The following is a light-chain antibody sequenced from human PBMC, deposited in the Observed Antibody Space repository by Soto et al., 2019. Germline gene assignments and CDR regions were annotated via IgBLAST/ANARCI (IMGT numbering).Light chain of an antibody. V-gene: IGKV1-17*01. CDR3: LRHSTYPLT. J-gene: IGKJ4*01. CDR1: QGIRND. CDR2: AAS. Sequence: DIQMTQSPSSLSASVGDRVTITCRASQGIRNDLGWYQQKPGKAPKRLIYAASSLQSGVPSRVDGSGSGTEVTLTISSLQPADVATYDCLRHSTYPLTFGGGNKGEIK.